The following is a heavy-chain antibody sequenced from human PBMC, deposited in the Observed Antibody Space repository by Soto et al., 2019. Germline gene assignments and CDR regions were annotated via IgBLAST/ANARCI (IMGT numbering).Heavy chain of an antibody. D-gene: IGHD1-1*01. J-gene: IGHJ4*02. CDR3: VRGDNWNHEASAY. CDR2: IWSDGNNR. CDR1: GFMFSNHG. Sequence: PGGSLRLSCAASGFMFSNHGMHWVRQAPGKGLEWVAVIWSDGNNRYYADSVKGRFTISRDNSKNTLYLQMNSLRAEDTAVYYCVRGDNWNHEASAYWGQGTLVTVSS. V-gene: IGHV3-33*01.